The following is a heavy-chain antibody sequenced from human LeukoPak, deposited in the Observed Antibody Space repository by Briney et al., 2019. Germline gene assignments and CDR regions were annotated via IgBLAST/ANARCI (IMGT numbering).Heavy chain of an antibody. CDR2: IYYSGST. CDR1: GGSISSYY. D-gene: IGHD3-10*01. CDR3: ARSRRGFYYGSGSDEAGYFDY. V-gene: IGHV4-59*01. Sequence: SETLSLTCTVSGGSISSYYWSWIRQPPGKGLEWIGYIYYSGSTNYNPSLKSRVTISVDTSKNQFSLKLSPVTAADTAVYYCARSRRGFYYGSGSDEAGYFDYWGQGTLVTVPS. J-gene: IGHJ4*02.